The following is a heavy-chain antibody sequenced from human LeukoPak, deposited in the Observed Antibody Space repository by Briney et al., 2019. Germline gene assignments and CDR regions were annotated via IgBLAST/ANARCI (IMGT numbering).Heavy chain of an antibody. J-gene: IGHJ5*02. CDR3: ARDGRWFDP. CDR1: DYSISSGDYY. D-gene: IGHD1-14*01. CDR2: IYYSGST. Sequence: SETLSLTCTVSDYSISSGDYYWGWIRQPPGKGLEWVGYIYYSGSTNYNPSLKSRVTISVDTSKNQFSLKLISVTAADTAVYYCARDGRWFDPWGQGTLVTVSS. V-gene: IGHV4-61*08.